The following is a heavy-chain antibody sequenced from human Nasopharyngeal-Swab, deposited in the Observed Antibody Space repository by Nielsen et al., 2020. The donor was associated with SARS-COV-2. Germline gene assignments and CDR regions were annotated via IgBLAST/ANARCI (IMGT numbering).Heavy chain of an antibody. J-gene: IGHJ6*02. CDR2: VKQAGSEK. CDR1: GFTLSRYW. V-gene: IGHV3-7*01. Sequence: GESLKISCAASGFTLSRYWMSWVRQAPGKGLEWVASVKQAGSEKYSVDSVRGRFTISRDNTKNSVYLQMNNLRAEDTAVYYCAREICTRITCFDYGMDVWGQGTTVTVSS. CDR3: AREICTRITCFDYGMDV. D-gene: IGHD2-2*01.